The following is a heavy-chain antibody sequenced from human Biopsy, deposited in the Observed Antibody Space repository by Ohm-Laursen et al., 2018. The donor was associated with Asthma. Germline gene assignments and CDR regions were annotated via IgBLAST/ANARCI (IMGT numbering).Heavy chain of an antibody. V-gene: IGHV3-7*01. CDR2: IKHDGSEK. CDR1: GFTFGDYW. D-gene: IGHD3-3*02. J-gene: IGHJ1*01. Sequence: GSLRLSCAAYGFTFGDYWRSWVRQVPGKGLEWVVNIKHDGSEKNHVDSLKGRFTISRDNAKNSLYLQMNSLRAEDTAVYYCARTFHFWSPYHAEHYQLWGQGTLVTVSS. CDR3: ARTFHFWSPYHAEHYQL.